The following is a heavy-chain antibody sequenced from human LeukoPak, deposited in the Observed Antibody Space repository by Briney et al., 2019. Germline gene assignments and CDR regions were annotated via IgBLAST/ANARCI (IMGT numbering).Heavy chain of an antibody. CDR3: ARTYGGSTPAGLRF. Sequence: PSETLSLTCTVSGGSISSSSYYWGWIRQPPGKGLEWIGSIYYSGSTYYNPSLKSRVTISVDTSKNQFSRKLSSVTAADTAVYYCARTYGGSTPAGLRFWGQGTMVTVSS. CDR2: IYYSGST. V-gene: IGHV4-39*01. J-gene: IGHJ3*01. D-gene: IGHD2-15*01. CDR1: GGSISSSSYY.